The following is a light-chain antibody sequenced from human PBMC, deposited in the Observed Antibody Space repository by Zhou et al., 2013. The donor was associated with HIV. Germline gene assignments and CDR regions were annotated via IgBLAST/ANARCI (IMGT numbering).Light chain of an antibody. Sequence: EIVLTQSPGTLSLSPGERATLSCRASQTINNNYLAWYQQKPGQAPRLLIYGASNRATGIPDRFSGSGSGTDFTLTISRLEPEDFAVYYCQQYGSSPLYTFGQGDQIGDQT. V-gene: IGKV3-20*01. J-gene: IGKJ2*01. CDR3: QQYGSSPLYT. CDR2: GAS. CDR1: QTINNNY.